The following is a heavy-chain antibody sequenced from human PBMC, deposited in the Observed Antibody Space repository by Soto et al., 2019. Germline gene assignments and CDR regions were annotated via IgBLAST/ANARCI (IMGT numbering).Heavy chain of an antibody. V-gene: IGHV4-31*03. Sequence: PSETLSLTCTVSGGSISSGGYYWTWIRQHPGKGLEWIGYNYYSGITYYNPSLKSRVTISKNTIYLQMNSLKPEDTALYYCIWQQDFYYGRAVWGQGTTVTVSS. J-gene: IGHJ6*02. CDR2: NYYSGIT. D-gene: IGHD6-13*01. CDR3: IWQQDFYYGRAV. CDR1: GGSISSGGYY.